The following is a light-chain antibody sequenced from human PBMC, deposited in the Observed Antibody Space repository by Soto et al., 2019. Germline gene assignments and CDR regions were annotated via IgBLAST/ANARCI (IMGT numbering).Light chain of an antibody. J-gene: IGKJ1*01. V-gene: IGKV1-39*01. Sequence: DIQMTQSPSSLSASVGDRVTITCRASQTIRYSLNWYQQKPGKAPKVLIYDASTLQSGVPPRFSGSGSGTDFALTISSFQPEDFVTYYCHQSAGSLTWTFGQGTRVEAK. CDR3: HQSAGSLTWT. CDR2: DAS. CDR1: QTIRYS.